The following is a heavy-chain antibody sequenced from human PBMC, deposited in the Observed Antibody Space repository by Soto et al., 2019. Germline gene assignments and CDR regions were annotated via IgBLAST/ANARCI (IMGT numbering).Heavy chain of an antibody. J-gene: IGHJ6*03. CDR3: ARDGNRGQLLYYYSDV. CDR1: GFTFSSYG. D-gene: IGHD1-26*01. V-gene: IGHV3-33*01. CDR2: IWYDGSNK. Sequence: QVQLVESGGGVVQPGRSLRLSCAASGFTFSSYGMHWVRQAPGKGLEWVAVIWYDGSNKYYADSVKGRFTISRDNSMKRLSLQMNSLSAEHTAVYYGARDGNRGQLLYYYSDVWCKGTTVTVCS.